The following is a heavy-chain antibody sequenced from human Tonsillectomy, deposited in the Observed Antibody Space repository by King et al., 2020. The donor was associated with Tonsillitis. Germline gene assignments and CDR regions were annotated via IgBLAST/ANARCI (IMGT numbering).Heavy chain of an antibody. CDR2: MNPNSGNT. D-gene: IGHD2-2*02. CDR1: GYTFTSYD. Sequence: VQLVESGAEVKKPGASVEVSCKASGYTFTSYDINWVRQATGQGLEWMGWMNPNSGNTGYAQKFQGRVTMTRNTSISTAYMARRSLRSEDTAVYYCARTKDLGYCSSTSCYNYYYYGMDVWGQGTTVTVSS. J-gene: IGHJ6*02. CDR3: ARTKDLGYCSSTSCYNYYYYGMDV. V-gene: IGHV1-8*01.